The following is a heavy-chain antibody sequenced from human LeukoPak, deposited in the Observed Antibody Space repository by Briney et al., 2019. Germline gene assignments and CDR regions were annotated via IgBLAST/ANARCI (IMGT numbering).Heavy chain of an antibody. J-gene: IGHJ4*02. V-gene: IGHV3-23*01. CDR2: ISGSGDTT. CDR1: GFTFSIYP. CDR3: AKDHGI. Sequence: GGSLRLSCAASGFTFSIYPMSWVRQSPGKGLEWVSAISGSGDTTYYADSVKGRFAISRDNSKNTLYLQMNSLTAEDTALYYCAKDHGIWGQGTLVTVSS.